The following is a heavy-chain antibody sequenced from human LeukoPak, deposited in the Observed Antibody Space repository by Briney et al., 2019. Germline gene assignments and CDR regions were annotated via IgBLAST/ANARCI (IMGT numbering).Heavy chain of an antibody. CDR3: ARDGRWINYYDGSSPV. D-gene: IGHD3-22*01. Sequence: PGGSLRLSCAASGFTFSSHWMSWVRQAPGKGPEWVANIKQDGTEICYVDSVKGRFTISRDNARNSLYLQMNSLRVEDTAVYYCARDGRWINYYDGSSPVWGQGTLVTVSS. V-gene: IGHV3-7*01. CDR1: GFTFSSHW. CDR2: IKQDGTEI. J-gene: IGHJ4*02.